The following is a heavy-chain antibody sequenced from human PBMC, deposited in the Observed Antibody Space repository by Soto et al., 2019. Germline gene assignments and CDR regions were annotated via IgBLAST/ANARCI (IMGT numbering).Heavy chain of an antibody. D-gene: IGHD2-2*01. CDR1: GGTFSSYA. CDR3: ARSQGSSTSLEIYFYYDYGMDG. CDR2: IIPISGTA. Sequence: QVQLVQSGAEVKKPGSSVKVSCKASGGTFSSYAISWVRQAPGQGLEWMGGIIPISGTANYAQKFQGRVTITADESTSTAYMKLRSLRSEDTAVYYCARSQGSSTSLEIYFYYDYGMDGWGQGTRVTVSS. V-gene: IGHV1-69*01. J-gene: IGHJ6*02.